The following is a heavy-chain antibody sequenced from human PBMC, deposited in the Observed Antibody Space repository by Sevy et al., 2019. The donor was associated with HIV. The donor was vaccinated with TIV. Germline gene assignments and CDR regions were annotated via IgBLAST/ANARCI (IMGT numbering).Heavy chain of an antibody. Sequence: GESLKISCAASGFSFSNYAMSWVRQAPGKGLEWVSTLIGGGSRTYDADSVTGRFTISRDNSRNTLYLQMNSLRAEDTAVYYCAKRRVQSGLSGGGANYGWDVCGQGTTVTVSS. CDR2: LIGGGSRT. D-gene: IGHD2-8*02. CDR1: GFSFSNYA. V-gene: IGHV3-23*01. CDR3: AKRRVQSGLSGGGANYGWDV. J-gene: IGHJ6*02.